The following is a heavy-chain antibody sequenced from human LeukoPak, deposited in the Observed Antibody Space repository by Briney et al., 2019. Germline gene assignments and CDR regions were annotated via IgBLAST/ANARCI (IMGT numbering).Heavy chain of an antibody. Sequence: GESLKISCKGSGYSFTSYWIGWVRQMPGKGLEWMGIIYPGDSDTRYSPSFQGQVTISADKSISTAYLQWSSLKASDTAMYYCARYAREWELLGTHFDYWGQGTLVTVSS. CDR3: ARYAREWELLGTHFDY. J-gene: IGHJ4*02. V-gene: IGHV5-51*01. CDR1: GYSFTSYW. CDR2: IYPGDSDT. D-gene: IGHD1-26*01.